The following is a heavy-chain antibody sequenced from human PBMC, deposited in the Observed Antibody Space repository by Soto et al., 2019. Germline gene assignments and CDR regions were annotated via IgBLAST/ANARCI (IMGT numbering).Heavy chain of an antibody. J-gene: IGHJ6*01. CDR3: TRARLITIFEGHYGMDI. Sequence: EEQLVESGGGLVQPGGSRRLSCVASGFNFNKYWMSWVRQAPGKGLEWVANIKKDGSEESYVDSVEGRFTISRDNAKSSLWLPMNSPRRDDTALYSSTRARLITIFEGHYGMDIWGQGTTVIVPS. V-gene: IGHV3-7*05. CDR1: GFNFNKYW. D-gene: IGHD3-3*01. CDR2: IKKDGSEE.